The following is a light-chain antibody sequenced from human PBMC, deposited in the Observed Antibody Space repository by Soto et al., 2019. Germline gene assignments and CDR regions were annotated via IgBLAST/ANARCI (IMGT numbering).Light chain of an antibody. V-gene: IGKV1-5*03. J-gene: IGKJ1*01. CDR2: RTS. CDR1: QSITMW. CDR3: QHWSDYSWT. Sequence: DIHMNQSPSTLSASVGDRVTITCRASQSITMWLAWYQQKPGKAPNLLIYRTSSLESGGPSRFSGSGSGTEFTLTISSLQPAEFATYYCQHWSDYSWTFGQGTKVEVK.